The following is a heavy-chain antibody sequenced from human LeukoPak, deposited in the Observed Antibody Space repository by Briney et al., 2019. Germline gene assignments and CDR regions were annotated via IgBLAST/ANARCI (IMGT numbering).Heavy chain of an antibody. D-gene: IGHD2-15*01. CDR3: ARGRRGRTKGNWFDP. Sequence: ASVMVSCKASGYTFTSYDINWVRQATGQGLEWMGWMNPNSGNTGYAQKFQGSVTITRNTSISTAYMELSSLRSEDTAVYYCARGRRGRTKGNWFDPWGQGTLVTVSS. V-gene: IGHV1-8*03. CDR1: GYTFTSYD. J-gene: IGHJ5*02. CDR2: MNPNSGNT.